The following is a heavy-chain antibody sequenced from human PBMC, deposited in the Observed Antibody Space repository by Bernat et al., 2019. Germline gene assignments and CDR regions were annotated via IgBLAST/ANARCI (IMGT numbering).Heavy chain of an antibody. CDR2: ISYDGSNK. CDR3: ARDGVIDTAYYGMDV. D-gene: IGHD2-21*01. Sequence: QVQLVESGGGVVQPGRSLRLSCAASGFTFSSYAMHWVRQAPGKGLEWVAVISYDGSNKYYADSVKGRFTISRDNSKNTLYLQMNSLRDEDTAVYYCARDGVIDTAYYGMDVWGQGTTVTVSS. V-gene: IGHV3-30-3*01. CDR1: GFTFSSYA. J-gene: IGHJ6*02.